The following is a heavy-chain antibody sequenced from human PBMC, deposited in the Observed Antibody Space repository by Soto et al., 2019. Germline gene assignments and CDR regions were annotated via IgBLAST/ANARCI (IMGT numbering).Heavy chain of an antibody. CDR3: ARDFSH. CDR1: GFPFSTYA. J-gene: IGHJ4*02. V-gene: IGHV3-48*02. Sequence: DVHLVESGGGLVQPGGSLRLSCAVSGFPFSTYAMHWVRQAPGKGLEWISYINSDSTTTFHADSVKGRFTVSRDNAKNSLYPPMSSLRHAVTAVYSCARDFSHWGPGPLVTVSS. CDR2: INSDSTTT.